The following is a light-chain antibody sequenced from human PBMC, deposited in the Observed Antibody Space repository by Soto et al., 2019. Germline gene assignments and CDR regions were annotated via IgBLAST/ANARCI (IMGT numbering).Light chain of an antibody. CDR3: QQYNSYWT. Sequence: DIQMTQSPSTLSASVGDRVIITCRASQSIGSWLAWYQQKPGKAPKLLIYDASTLESGVPSRIWGSGSGTEFTLTISRLQPDDFATYYCQQYNSYWTFGQGTKVDIK. V-gene: IGKV1-5*01. J-gene: IGKJ1*01. CDR1: QSIGSW. CDR2: DAS.